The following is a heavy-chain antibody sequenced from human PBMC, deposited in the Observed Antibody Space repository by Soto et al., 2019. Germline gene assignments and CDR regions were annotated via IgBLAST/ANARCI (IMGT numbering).Heavy chain of an antibody. J-gene: IGHJ3*02. CDR1: GGTFSSQT. CDR3: ASPAVNDLDADSSAFDI. CDR2: VIPIIGEG. Sequence: QVQLVQSGAEVKEPGSSVKVSCKVSGGTFSSQTINWVRQVPGQGLEWMGSVIPIIGEGQYAQSFLGRVTITADRSTSTASRGLSSLTSEDTAVYYCASPAVNDLDADSSAFDIWGQGTMVTVSS. V-gene: IGHV1-69*02. D-gene: IGHD1-1*01.